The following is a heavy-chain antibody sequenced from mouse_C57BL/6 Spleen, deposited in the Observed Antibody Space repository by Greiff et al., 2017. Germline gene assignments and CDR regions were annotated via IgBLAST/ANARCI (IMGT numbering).Heavy chain of an antibody. J-gene: IGHJ4*01. D-gene: IGHD1-1*01. V-gene: IGHV5-4*01. CDR1: GFTFSSYA. Sequence: EVKLVESGGGLVKPGGSLKLSCAASGFTFSSYAMSWVRQTPEKRLEWVATISDGGSYTYYPDNVKGRFTISRDNAKNNLYLQMSHLKSEDTAMYYCARDLYYYGSSYVGGAMDYWGQGTSVTVSS. CDR3: ARDLYYYGSSYVGGAMDY. CDR2: ISDGGSYT.